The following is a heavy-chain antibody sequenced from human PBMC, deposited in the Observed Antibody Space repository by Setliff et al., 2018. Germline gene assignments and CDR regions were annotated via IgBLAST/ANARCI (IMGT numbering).Heavy chain of an antibody. J-gene: IGHJ4*02. CDR1: GGSISSISYY. CDR3: ASCRYQVPYDY. Sequence: SETLSLTCTVPGGSISSISYYWGWIRRPPGKGLEWIGTVYDSGTTYYNPSLKSRVTIFVDTSKNQFSLNQNSVTAADTGVYYCASCRYQVPYDYWGQGILVTVSS. V-gene: IGHV4-39*01. CDR2: VYDSGTT. D-gene: IGHD2-2*01.